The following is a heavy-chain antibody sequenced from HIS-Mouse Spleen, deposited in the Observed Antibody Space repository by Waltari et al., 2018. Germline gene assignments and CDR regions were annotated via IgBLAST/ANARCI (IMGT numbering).Heavy chain of an antibody. D-gene: IGHD1-26*01. CDR2: ISYDGSNK. CDR1: GFTFSSYG. J-gene: IGHJ4*02. CDR3: AKDRGSQFDY. Sequence: QVQLVACRGGVVEPGGSLRLSCDSSGFTFSSYGMHWVRQAPGKGLEWVAVISYDGSNKYYADSVKGRFTISRDNSKNTLYLQMNSLRAEDTAVYYCAKDRGSQFDYWGQGTLVTVSS. V-gene: IGHV3-30*18.